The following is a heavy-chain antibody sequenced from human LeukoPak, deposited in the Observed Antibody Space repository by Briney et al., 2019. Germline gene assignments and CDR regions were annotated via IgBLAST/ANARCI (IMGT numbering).Heavy chain of an antibody. Sequence: GESLKISCQGSGYSFTSYWISWVRQMPGKGLEWMGRIDPSDSYMDYSPSFQGHVTISADKSISTAYLQWSSLKASDTAIYYCGRHGRSYGSGSYYDYWGQGTLVTVSS. CDR1: GYSFTSYW. CDR2: IDPSDSYM. J-gene: IGHJ4*02. CDR3: GRHGRSYGSGSYYDY. V-gene: IGHV5-10-1*01. D-gene: IGHD3-10*01.